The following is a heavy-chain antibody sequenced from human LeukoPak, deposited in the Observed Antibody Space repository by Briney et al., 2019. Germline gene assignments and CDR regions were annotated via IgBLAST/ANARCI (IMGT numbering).Heavy chain of an antibody. CDR3: ARYGSGKNFDY. Sequence: GGSLRLSCAPSGFIFSNYGIHWVRQAPGKGLEWMAVIWYDGSQKYYADSVKGRFTISRDNSKNTVFLQMNSLRAEDTAVYYCARYGSGKNFDYWGQGTPVTVSS. V-gene: IGHV3-33*01. J-gene: IGHJ4*02. D-gene: IGHD3-10*01. CDR2: IWYDGSQK. CDR1: GFIFSNYG.